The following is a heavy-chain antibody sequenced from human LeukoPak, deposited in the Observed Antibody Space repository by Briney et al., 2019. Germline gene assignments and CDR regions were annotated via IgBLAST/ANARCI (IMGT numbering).Heavy chain of an antibody. CDR3: AKDASELLWFGESLHFDY. D-gene: IGHD3-10*01. CDR2: ISYDGSNK. J-gene: IGHJ4*02. V-gene: IGHV3-30*18. Sequence: GGSLRLSCAASGFTFSSYGMHWVRQAPGKGLEWVAVISYDGSNKYYADSVKGRFTISRDNSKNTLYLQMNGLRAEDTAVYYCAKDASELLWFGESLHFDYWGQGTLVTVSS. CDR1: GFTFSSYG.